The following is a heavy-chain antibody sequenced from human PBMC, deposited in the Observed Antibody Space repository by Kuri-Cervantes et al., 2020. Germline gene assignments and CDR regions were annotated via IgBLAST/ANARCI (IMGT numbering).Heavy chain of an antibody. J-gene: IGHJ4*02. CDR2: ISYDGSNK. Sequence: GGSLRLSCAASGFTFSSYAMHWVRQAPGKGLEWVAVISYDGSNKYYADSVKGRFTISRDNSKNTLYLQMTSLRAEDTAVYYCLGVGDYWGQGTLVTVSS. CDR3: LGVGDY. D-gene: IGHD3-10*01. V-gene: IGHV3-30-3*01. CDR1: GFTFSSYA.